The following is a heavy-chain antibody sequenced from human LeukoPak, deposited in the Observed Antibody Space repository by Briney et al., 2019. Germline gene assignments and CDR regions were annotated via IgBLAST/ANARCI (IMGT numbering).Heavy chain of an antibody. D-gene: IGHD3-22*01. CDR1: GFTLSYYG. Sequence: GRSLRLSCAASGFTLSYYGMHWVRQAPGKGLEWVALIWSDGSNENYADSVKGRFTISRDTSRNTLYLQMHSLRAEDTAVYYCARDADTSGSYWYFDLWGRGAQVTVSS. CDR2: IWSDGSNE. CDR3: ARDADTSGSYWYFDL. V-gene: IGHV3-33*01. J-gene: IGHJ2*01.